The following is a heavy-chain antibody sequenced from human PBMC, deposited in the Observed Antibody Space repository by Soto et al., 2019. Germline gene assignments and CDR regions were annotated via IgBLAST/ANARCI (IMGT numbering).Heavy chain of an antibody. Sequence: QLQLQESGPGLVKPSETLSLTCTVSGGSISSSSYYWGWIRQPPGRGLEWIGSIYYSGSTYYNPSLKSRVTISVDTSKNQFSLKLSSVTAADTAVYYCARRWFGENPFDYRGQGTLVTVSS. J-gene: IGHJ4*02. D-gene: IGHD3-10*01. CDR3: ARRWFGENPFDY. CDR1: GGSISSSSYY. V-gene: IGHV4-39*01. CDR2: IYYSGST.